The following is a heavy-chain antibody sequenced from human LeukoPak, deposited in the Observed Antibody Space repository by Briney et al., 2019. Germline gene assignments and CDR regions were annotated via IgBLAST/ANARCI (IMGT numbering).Heavy chain of an antibody. CDR1: GFTFSSYA. Sequence: GGSLRLSCAASGFTFSSYAMHWVRQAPGKGLEWVAVISYDGSNKYYADSVKGRFTISRDNSKNTLYLQMNSLRAEDTAVYYCARDTHCSGGSCYNFYYYYGMDVWGQGTTVTVSS. CDR3: ARDTHCSGGSCYNFYYYYGMDV. V-gene: IGHV3-30*04. J-gene: IGHJ6*02. CDR2: ISYDGSNK. D-gene: IGHD2-15*01.